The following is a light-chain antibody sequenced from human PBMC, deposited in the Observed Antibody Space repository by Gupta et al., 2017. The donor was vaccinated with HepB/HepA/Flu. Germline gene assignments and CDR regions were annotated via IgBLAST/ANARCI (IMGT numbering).Light chain of an antibody. J-gene: IGLJ2*01. Sequence: QAGLTQPPSVSKGSRPTATLTFPGNSNDVGTQVAAWLQQHQGHPPKLLSYKNNNRPSGISERFSASKSGNTASLTITGLQAEDEADYYCSAFENSRTSQVFGGGTKLTVL. CDR1: SNDVGTQV. CDR2: KNN. CDR3: SAFENSRTSQV. V-gene: IGLV10-54*02.